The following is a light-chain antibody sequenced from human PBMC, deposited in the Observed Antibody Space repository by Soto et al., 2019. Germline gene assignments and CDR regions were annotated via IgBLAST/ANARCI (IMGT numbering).Light chain of an antibody. V-gene: IGLV2-14*01. Sequence: QSALTQHASVSGSPGQSITISCTGTSSDVGGYDYVAWYQQDPGKAPKLMISDVSNRPSGVSDRFSGSKSGNTASLTISGLQAEDEGDYYCSSYTSTSTLYVFGTGTKVTVL. CDR2: DVS. J-gene: IGLJ1*01. CDR1: SSDVGGYDY. CDR3: SSYTSTSTLYV.